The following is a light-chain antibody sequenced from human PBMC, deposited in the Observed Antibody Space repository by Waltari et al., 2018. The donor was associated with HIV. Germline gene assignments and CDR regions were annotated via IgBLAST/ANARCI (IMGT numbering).Light chain of an antibody. CDR3: QQYYSSPWT. Sequence: DIVMTQSPDSLAVSLGERATINCKSSQSVLYSSSNRNYLAWYQQKPGQPPKLLIYWASTRESGVPDRFSGSGSGTDFTLTISSLQAEDVAVYYCQQYYSSPWTFGQGTKVGIK. J-gene: IGKJ1*01. V-gene: IGKV4-1*01. CDR2: WAS. CDR1: QSVLYSSSNRNY.